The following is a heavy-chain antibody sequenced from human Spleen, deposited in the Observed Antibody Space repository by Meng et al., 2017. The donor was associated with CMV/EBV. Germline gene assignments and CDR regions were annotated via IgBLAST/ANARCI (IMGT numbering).Heavy chain of an antibody. CDR2: ILPILNRV. CDR1: RYTFTAYY. J-gene: IGHJ6*02. Sequence: SVKVSCKASRYTFTAYYIHWVRQAPGQGLEWMGGILPILNRVNYAPKFLGRVTITAAKSMNTVYMEVSSLTSEDTAVYYCARDGVSTGSDYGTYRYYGMDVWGQGTTVTVSS. CDR3: ARDGVSTGSDYGTYRYYGMDV. D-gene: IGHD1-26*01. V-gene: IGHV1-69*10.